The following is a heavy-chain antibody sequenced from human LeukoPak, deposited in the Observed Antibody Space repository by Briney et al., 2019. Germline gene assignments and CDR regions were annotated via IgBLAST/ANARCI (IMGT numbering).Heavy chain of an antibody. CDR2: IISIFGTA. V-gene: IGHV1-69*13. J-gene: IGHJ6*02. D-gene: IGHD6-6*01. CDR3: ARLPLRSIAVGYYGMDV. Sequence: ASVKVSCKASGYTFTSYGISWVRQAPGQGLEWMGGIISIFGTANYAQKFQGRVTITADESTSTAYMELSSLRSEDTAVYYCARLPLRSIAVGYYGMDVWGQGTTVTVSS. CDR1: GYTFTSYG.